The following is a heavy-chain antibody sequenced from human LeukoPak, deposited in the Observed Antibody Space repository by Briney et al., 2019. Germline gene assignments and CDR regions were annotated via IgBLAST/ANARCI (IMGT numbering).Heavy chain of an antibody. CDR1: GFTLRNFW. CDR2: IKQDGSEK. J-gene: IGHJ3*02. CDR3: ARAYGDYQAFDI. Sequence: GGSLRLSCAASGFTLRNFWMTWVRQAPGKGLEWVANIKQDGSEKYYVDSVKGRFTISRDNAKNSLYLQMNSLRAEDTAVYYCARAYGDYQAFDIWGRGTMVTVSS. D-gene: IGHD4-17*01. V-gene: IGHV3-7*04.